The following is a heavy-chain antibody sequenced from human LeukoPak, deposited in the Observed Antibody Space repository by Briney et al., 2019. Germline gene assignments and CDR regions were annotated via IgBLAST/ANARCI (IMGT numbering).Heavy chain of an antibody. CDR2: INHSGST. V-gene: IGHV4-34*01. CDR3: ARGGIVATIYFDY. D-gene: IGHD5-12*01. CDR1: GFTFSNAW. Sequence: GSLRLSCAASGFTFSNAWMSWVRQPPGKGLEWIGEINHSGSTNYNPSLKSRVTISVDTSKNQFSLKLSSVTAADTAVYCCARGGIVATIYFDYWGQGTLVTVSS. J-gene: IGHJ4*02.